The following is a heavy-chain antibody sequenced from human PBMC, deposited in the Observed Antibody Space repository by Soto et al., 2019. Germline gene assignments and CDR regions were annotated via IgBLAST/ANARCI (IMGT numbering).Heavy chain of an antibody. V-gene: IGHV3-23*01. CDR3: AKKRADYGWGADTFYFDS. CDR2: LTPGGETT. J-gene: IGHJ4*02. Sequence: PGGSLRLSCAASGFTFSGYAMTWVRQAPGKGLEWVSALTPGGETTHYIDSVKGRFIMSRDNSNNTLYLLMNSLRAEDTALYYCAKKRADYGWGADTFYFDSWGQGALVTVSS. D-gene: IGHD3-10*01. CDR1: GFTFSGYA.